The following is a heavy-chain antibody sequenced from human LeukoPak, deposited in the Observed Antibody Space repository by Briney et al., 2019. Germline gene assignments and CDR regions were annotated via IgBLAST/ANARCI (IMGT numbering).Heavy chain of an antibody. CDR3: ARRGAVYAGNDFDY. CDR2: IYYSGST. CDR1: GGSISGYY. D-gene: IGHD4-23*01. Sequence: SESLSLTCTVSGGSISGYYWSWIRQPPGKGLEWIGHIYYSGSTNYNPSLKSRVTISVDTSRNQFSLKLSSVTAADTAVYYCARRGAVYAGNDFDYWGQGTLVSVST. V-gene: IGHV4-59*08. J-gene: IGHJ4*02.